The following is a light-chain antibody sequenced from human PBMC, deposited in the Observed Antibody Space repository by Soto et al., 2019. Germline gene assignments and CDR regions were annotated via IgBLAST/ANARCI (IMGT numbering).Light chain of an antibody. Sequence: QSALTQPASVSGSPGQSITISCTGSSSDVGSYNLVSWYQQYPGKAPKLMIFEGNKRPSGVSNRFSASKSGNTASLTISGLQAEDEADYYCWSYAGRRTFEVFGGGTKADRP. CDR2: EGN. V-gene: IGLV2-23*03. CDR1: SSDVGSYNL. CDR3: WSYAGRRTFEV. J-gene: IGLJ2*01.